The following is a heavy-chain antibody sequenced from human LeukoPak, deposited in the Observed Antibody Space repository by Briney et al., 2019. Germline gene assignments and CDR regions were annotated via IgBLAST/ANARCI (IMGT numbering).Heavy chain of an antibody. V-gene: IGHV3-48*03. CDR1: GFTFSSYE. J-gene: IGHJ6*03. Sequence: GGSLRLSCAASGFTFSSYEMNWVRQAPGKWLGWVSYISSSGSTIYYADSVKGRFTISRDNAKNSLYLQMNSLRAEDTAVYYCARAFQELPQLYYYYYMDVWGKGTTVTVSS. CDR2: ISSSGSTI. D-gene: IGHD6-13*01. CDR3: ARAFQELPQLYYYYYMDV.